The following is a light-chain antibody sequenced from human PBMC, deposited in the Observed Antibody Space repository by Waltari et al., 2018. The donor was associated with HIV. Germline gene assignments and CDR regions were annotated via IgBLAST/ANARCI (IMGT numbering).Light chain of an antibody. CDR3: QQYGSSPPTWT. CDR2: GAS. Sequence: EIVLTQSPGTLSLSPGERATLSCRASQSVSSSYLAWYQQKPGQAPRLLIDGASSRATGIPDRFSGSGSGTDFSLTISRLESEDFAVYYCQQYGSSPPTWTFGQGTKVEIK. J-gene: IGKJ1*01. CDR1: QSVSSSY. V-gene: IGKV3-20*01.